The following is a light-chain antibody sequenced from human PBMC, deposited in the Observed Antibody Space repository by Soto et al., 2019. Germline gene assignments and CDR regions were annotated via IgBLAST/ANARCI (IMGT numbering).Light chain of an antibody. Sequence: IQLTQSPSSLSASVGDRVAITCRASQGIRSYLAWYQQKQGEXXKXXISIASILQSGVPSRFSGSGSGTDLVITISSLQPEDSETYDCQQLDSMPITFGQGTRLEI. V-gene: IGKV1-9*01. CDR1: QGIRSY. CDR2: IAS. CDR3: QQLDSMPIT. J-gene: IGKJ5*01.